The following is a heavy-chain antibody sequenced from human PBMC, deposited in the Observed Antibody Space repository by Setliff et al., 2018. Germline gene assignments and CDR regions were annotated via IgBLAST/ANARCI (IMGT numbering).Heavy chain of an antibody. CDR2: ISHTGST. Sequence: ETLSLTCVVDGMSFSEHYWAWIRQSPGKGLEWIGEISHTGSTNYNPSLKSRVTISINTSKNQFSLKLSSVTAADTAVYYCARGRNVAARLLDSWGQGARVTVSS. CDR3: ARGRNVAARLLDS. V-gene: IGHV4-34*01. CDR1: GMSFSEHY. D-gene: IGHD6-6*01. J-gene: IGHJ4*02.